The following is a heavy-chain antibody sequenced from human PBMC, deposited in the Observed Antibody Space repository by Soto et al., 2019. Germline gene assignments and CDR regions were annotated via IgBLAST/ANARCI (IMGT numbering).Heavy chain of an antibody. D-gene: IGHD5-18*01. CDR3: ARTQRRDTAMTKAGYFVY. V-gene: IGHV1-46*03. J-gene: IGHJ4*02. Sequence: ASVKVSCKASGYTFTSYYMHWVRQAPGQGLEWMGIINPSGGSTSYAQKFQGRVTMTRDTSTSTVYMELSSLRSEDTAVYYCARTQRRDTAMTKAGYFVYWGQGTLVTVPQ. CDR1: GYTFTSYY. CDR2: INPSGGST.